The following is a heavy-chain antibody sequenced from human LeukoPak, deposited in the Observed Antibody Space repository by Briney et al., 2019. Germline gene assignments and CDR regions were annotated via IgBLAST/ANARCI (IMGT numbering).Heavy chain of an antibody. J-gene: IGHJ6*03. V-gene: IGHV1-69*13. D-gene: IGHD6-19*01. CDR3: ARAVAGTTWFNYYYMDV. CDR1: GGTFSSYA. Sequence: SVKVSCKASGGTFSSYAISWVRQAPGQGLEWMGGIIPIFGTANYAQKFQGRVTITADESTSTAYMELSSLRSEDTAVYYCARAVAGTTWFNYYYMDVWGKGTPVTVSS. CDR2: IIPIFGTA.